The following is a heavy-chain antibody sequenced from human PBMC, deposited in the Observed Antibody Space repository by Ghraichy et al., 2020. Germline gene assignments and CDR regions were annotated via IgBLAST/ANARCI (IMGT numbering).Heavy chain of an antibody. D-gene: IGHD6-13*01. Sequence: GALRLSCAASGFTFSSYGMHWVRQAPGKGLEWVAVISYDGSNKYYADSVKGRFTISRDNSKNTLYLQMNSLRAEDTAVYYCAKDGDSSWYFDYWGQGTLVTVSS. V-gene: IGHV3-30*18. CDR1: GFTFSSYG. CDR2: ISYDGSNK. J-gene: IGHJ4*02. CDR3: AKDGDSSWYFDY.